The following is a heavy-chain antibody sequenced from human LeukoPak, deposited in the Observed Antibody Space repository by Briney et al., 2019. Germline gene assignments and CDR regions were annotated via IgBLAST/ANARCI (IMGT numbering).Heavy chain of an antibody. CDR3: ARSSKLGGYFDY. CDR1: GGTFSSYA. V-gene: IGHV1-69*13. J-gene: IGHJ4*02. D-gene: IGHD3-16*01. CDR2: IIPIFGTA. Sequence: SVKVSCTASGGTFSSYAISRMRQAPGHGLEWMGGIIPIFGTANYAQKFQGRVTITADESTSTAYMELSSLRSEDTAVYYCARSSKLGGYFDYWGQGTLVTVSS.